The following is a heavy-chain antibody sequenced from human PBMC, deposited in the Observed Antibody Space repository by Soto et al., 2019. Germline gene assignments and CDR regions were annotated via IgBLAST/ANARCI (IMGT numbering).Heavy chain of an antibody. V-gene: IGHV4-34*01. CDR1: GGSFSGYY. CDR3: ARTYSRSWSPFDY. J-gene: IGHJ4*02. D-gene: IGHD6-13*01. Sequence: QVQLQQWGAGLLKPSETLSLTCAVYGGSFSGYYWSWIRQPPGKGLEWIGEINQSGSTNYNPSLKSRVTISVDTAKNPFSLKLSSVTAADTAVYYCARTYSRSWSPFDYWGQGTLVTVSS. CDR2: INQSGST.